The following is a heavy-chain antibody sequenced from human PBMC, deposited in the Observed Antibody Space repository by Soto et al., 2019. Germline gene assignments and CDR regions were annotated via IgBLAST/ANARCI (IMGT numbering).Heavy chain of an antibody. CDR1: GVPFTNYW. CDR2: ISPDGSDV. Sequence: GGSLRLSCAASGVPFTNYWMTWVRQTPGKGLMWVSRISPDGSDVGYADSVEGRFTVSRDNAKNPLYLQMHSLRAEDTAMYYCACWGHIVPVAPSDFDRWGQGTLVTVSS. D-gene: IGHD2-8*02. V-gene: IGHV3-74*01. CDR3: ACWGHIVPVAPSDFDR. J-gene: IGHJ4*02.